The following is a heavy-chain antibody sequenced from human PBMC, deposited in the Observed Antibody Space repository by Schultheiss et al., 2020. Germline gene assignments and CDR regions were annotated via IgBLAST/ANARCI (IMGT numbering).Heavy chain of an antibody. J-gene: IGHJ6*02. CDR2: ISGSGGST. V-gene: IGHV3-23*01. CDR3: ARCGYEYYYYYYGMDV. Sequence: GGSLRLSCAASGFTFSSYAMSWVRQAPGKGLEWVSAISGSGGSTYYADSVKGRFTISRDNSKNTLYLQMNSLRAEDTAVYYCARCGYEYYYYYYGMDVWGQGTTVTGYS. CDR1: GFTFSSYA. D-gene: IGHD5-12*01.